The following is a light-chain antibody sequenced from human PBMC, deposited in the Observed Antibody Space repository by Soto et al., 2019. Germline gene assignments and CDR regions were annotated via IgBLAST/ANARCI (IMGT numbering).Light chain of an antibody. CDR3: QVWDISSDHLVV. CDR2: DDR. CDR1: NIGSKS. J-gene: IGLJ2*01. Sequence: SYVVTQPPSVSVAPGQTARITCGGTNIGSKSVHWYQQRPGQAPVLVVYDDRDRPSGIPERFSGSNSGNTATLTISRVEVGDEAAYYCQVWDISSDHLVVFGGGTKVTVL. V-gene: IGLV3-21*02.